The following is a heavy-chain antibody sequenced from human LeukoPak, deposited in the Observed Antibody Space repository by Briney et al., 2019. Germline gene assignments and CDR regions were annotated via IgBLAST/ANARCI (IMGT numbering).Heavy chain of an antibody. Sequence: SETLSLTCTVSGGSISSGGYYWSWIRQHPGKGLEWIGYIYYSGSTYYNPSLKSRVTISVDTSKNQFSLELSSVTAADTAVYYCARDRGANGEADYWGQGTLVTVSS. CDR3: ARDRGANGEADY. V-gene: IGHV4-31*03. D-gene: IGHD4-17*01. CDR1: GGSISSGGYY. J-gene: IGHJ4*02. CDR2: IYYSGST.